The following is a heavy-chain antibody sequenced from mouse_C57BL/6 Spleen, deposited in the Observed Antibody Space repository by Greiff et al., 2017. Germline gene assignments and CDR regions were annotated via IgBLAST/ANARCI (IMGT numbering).Heavy chain of an antibody. CDR3: ARQGTTVVVPWPMDY. CDR1: GFTFSSYG. J-gene: IGHJ4*01. V-gene: IGHV5-6*01. D-gene: IGHD1-1*01. CDR2: ISSGGSYT. Sequence: EVNVVESGGDLVKPGGSLKLSCAASGFTFSSYGMSWVRQTPDKRLEWVATISSGGSYTYYPDSVKGRFTISRDNAKNTLYLQMSSLKSEDTAMYYCARQGTTVVVPWPMDYWGQGTSVTVSS.